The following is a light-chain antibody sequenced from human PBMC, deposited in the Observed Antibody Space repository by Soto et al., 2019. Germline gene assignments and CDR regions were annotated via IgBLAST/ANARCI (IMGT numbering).Light chain of an antibody. CDR1: QSLLHSDGYNY. CDR2: LGS. Sequence: DVVMTQSPLSLPVTPGEPASISCRSSQSLLHSDGYNYLDWFLQRPGQSPQVLNYLGSNRAPGVTDRFSGSGSGTDFTLKISRVEAEDVGVYYCMQALQAPLTFGGGTKVEIK. V-gene: IGKV2-28*01. J-gene: IGKJ4*01. CDR3: MQALQAPLT.